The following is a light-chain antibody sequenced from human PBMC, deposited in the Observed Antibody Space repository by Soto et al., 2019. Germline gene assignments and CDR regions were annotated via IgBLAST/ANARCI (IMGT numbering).Light chain of an antibody. CDR1: NSDVGGYNF. J-gene: IGLJ1*01. V-gene: IGLV2-14*01. Sequence: QSALTQPAFVSGSPGQSIPISCTGTNSDVGGYNFVSWYQQHPGKVPKLMIYDVTNRPSGVSNRFSGSKSGNTASLTISGLQAEDEADYYCSSYTSSSTLVFGTGTKLTVL. CDR3: SSYTSSSTLV. CDR2: DVT.